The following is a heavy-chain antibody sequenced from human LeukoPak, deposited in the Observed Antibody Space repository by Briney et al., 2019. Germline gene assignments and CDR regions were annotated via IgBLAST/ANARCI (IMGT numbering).Heavy chain of an antibody. CDR1: GYTFTDYY. D-gene: IGHD2-2*01. V-gene: IGHV1-69-2*01. CDR3: ATGDQLLSPRGVYFDY. Sequence: GATVKISCKVSGYTFTDYYMHWVQQAPGKGLEWMGLVDPEDGETIYAEKFQGRVTITADTSTDTAYMELSSLRSEDTAVYYCATGDQLLSPRGVYFDYWGQGTLVTVSS. CDR2: VDPEDGET. J-gene: IGHJ4*02.